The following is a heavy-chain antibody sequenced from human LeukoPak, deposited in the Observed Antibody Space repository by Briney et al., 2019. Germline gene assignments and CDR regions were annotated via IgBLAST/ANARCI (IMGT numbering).Heavy chain of an antibody. CDR3: ARHTAVAGTWDWFDP. V-gene: IGHV4-39*01. CDR1: GGSISSSSYY. CDR2: IYYSGST. D-gene: IGHD6-19*01. Sequence: PSETQSLTCTVSGGSISSSSYYWGWIRQPPGKGLEWIGSIYYSGSTCYNPSLKSRVTISVDTSKNQFSLKLSSVTAADTAVSYCARHTAVAGTWDWFDPWGQGTLVTVSS. J-gene: IGHJ5*02.